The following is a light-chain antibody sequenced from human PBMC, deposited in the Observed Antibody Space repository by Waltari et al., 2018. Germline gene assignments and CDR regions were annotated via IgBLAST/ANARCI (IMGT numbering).Light chain of an antibody. CDR3: MQGTHWPLT. CDR1: QSLVHSDGKTY. V-gene: IGKV2-30*02. J-gene: IGKJ4*01. Sequence: DVVLTQSPLSLPVTLGQPASISCKSSQSLVHSDGKTYLACFHQRPGQSPRRLIYKVSNRESGVPDRFSASGSGTDFTLKISRVEAEDVGVYYCMQGTHWPLTFGGGTKVEMK. CDR2: KVS.